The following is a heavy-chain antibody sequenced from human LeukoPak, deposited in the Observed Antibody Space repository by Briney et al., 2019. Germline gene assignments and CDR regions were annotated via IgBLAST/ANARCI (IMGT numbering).Heavy chain of an antibody. CDR3: AKPYSSSPGYNWFDP. J-gene: IGHJ5*02. D-gene: IGHD6-6*01. V-gene: IGHV3-23*01. Sequence: GGSLRLSCAASGFRFNTYWMSWVRQAPGKGLEWVSAISGSGGSTYYADSVKGRFTISRDNSKNTLYLQMNSLRAEDTAVYYCAKPYSSSPGYNWFDPWGQGTLVTVSS. CDR1: GFRFNTYW. CDR2: ISGSGGST.